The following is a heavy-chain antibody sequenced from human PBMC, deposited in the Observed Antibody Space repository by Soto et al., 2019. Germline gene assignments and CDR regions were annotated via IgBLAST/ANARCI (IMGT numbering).Heavy chain of an antibody. CDR3: ARDRPIGDAFDI. V-gene: IGHV3-64*01. CDR1: GFTFSSYA. Sequence: PGGSLRLSCAASGFTFSSYAMHWVRQAPGKGLEYVSAISSNGGSTYYANSVKGRFTISRDNSKNTLYLQMGSLRAEDMAVYYCARDRPIGDAFDIWGQGTMVTVSS. J-gene: IGHJ3*02. CDR2: ISSNGGST. D-gene: IGHD2-21*01.